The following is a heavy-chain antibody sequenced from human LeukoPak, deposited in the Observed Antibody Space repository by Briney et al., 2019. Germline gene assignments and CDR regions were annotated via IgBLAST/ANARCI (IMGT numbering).Heavy chain of an antibody. Sequence: SGTLSLTCTVSGGSISSGGYYWNWIRQHPGKGLEWIGYIYYSGSTYYNPSLKSRVTISVDTSRTQFSLKLSSVTAADTAVYYCAVGIPASYYYYYGMDVWGQGTTVTVSS. V-gene: IGHV4-31*03. D-gene: IGHD2-2*01. CDR2: IYYSGST. CDR3: AVGIPASYYYYYGMDV. CDR1: GGSISSGGYY. J-gene: IGHJ6*02.